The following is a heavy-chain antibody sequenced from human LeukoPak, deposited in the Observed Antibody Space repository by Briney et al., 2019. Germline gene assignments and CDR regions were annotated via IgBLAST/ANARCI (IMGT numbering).Heavy chain of an antibody. J-gene: IGHJ4*02. CDR1: GGSISSYY. CDR2: IYYSGST. Sequence: SETLSLTCTVSGGSISSYYWSWIRQPPGKGLEWIGYIYYSGSTNYNPSLKSRVTISVDTSKNQFSLKLSSVTAADTAVYYCARHADYDFWSGADYWGQGTLVTVSS. D-gene: IGHD3-3*01. V-gene: IGHV4-59*08. CDR3: ARHADYDFWSGADY.